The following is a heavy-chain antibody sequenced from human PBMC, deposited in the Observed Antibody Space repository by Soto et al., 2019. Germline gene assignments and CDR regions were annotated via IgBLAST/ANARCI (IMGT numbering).Heavy chain of an antibody. J-gene: IGHJ4*02. CDR2: ITKNGRSI. D-gene: IGHD5-12*01. CDR3: ARDPKRRDGYNFDS. CDR1: GFTFSSYE. V-gene: IGHV3-48*03. Sequence: GGSLRLSCVVSGFTFSSYEMNWVRQAPGKGLEWISFITKNGRSIQYADSVKGRFTISRDNAKKVLFLQMNSLRVDDTAVYYCARDPKRRDGYNFDSWGRGALVTV.